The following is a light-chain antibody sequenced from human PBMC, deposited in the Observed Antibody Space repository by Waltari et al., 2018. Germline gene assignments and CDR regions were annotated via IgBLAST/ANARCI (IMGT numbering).Light chain of an antibody. CDR2: AAS. V-gene: IGKV3-20*01. Sequence: FLTQAPDTLSLSPGERATLSCRASQSVSRSRLAWYQHKPGQAPRLLMYAASTRATGIPDRFSGSGSGTDFGLSISRVEPEDFAVYYCQQYSSSVMYTFGQGTKLEIK. J-gene: IGKJ2*01. CDR3: QQYSSSVMYT. CDR1: QSVSRSR.